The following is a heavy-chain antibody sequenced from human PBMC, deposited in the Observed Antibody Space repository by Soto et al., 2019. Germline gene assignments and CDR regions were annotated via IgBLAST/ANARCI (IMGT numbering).Heavy chain of an antibody. CDR1: GGSISSSSSY. CDR2: IYSGST. V-gene: IGHV4-39*01. Sequence: QLQLQESGPGLVKPSETLSLTCTVSGGSISSSSSYWGWVRQPPGKGLEWMATIYSGSTYQNPSLKSRVTLSVDTSKNQFSLKLSSVAAPDTAIYYCVTTRGIAVGGSFDHWGQGTLVTVSS. D-gene: IGHD6-13*01. CDR3: VTTRGIAVGGSFDH. J-gene: IGHJ5*02.